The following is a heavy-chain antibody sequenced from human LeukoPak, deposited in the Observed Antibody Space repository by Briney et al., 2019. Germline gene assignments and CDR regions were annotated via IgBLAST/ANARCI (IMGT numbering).Heavy chain of an antibody. CDR2: ISGSGGST. Sequence: GGSLRLSCAASGFTFNFYAMSWVRQAPGKGLEWVSTISGSGGSTYYADSVKGRFTISRDNSKNALYLQMNTLRAEDTAVYYCAKDRTADGPNWLDPWGQGTLVTVSS. CDR3: AKDRTADGPNWLDP. V-gene: IGHV3-23*01. J-gene: IGHJ5*02. D-gene: IGHD5-24*01. CDR1: GFTFNFYA.